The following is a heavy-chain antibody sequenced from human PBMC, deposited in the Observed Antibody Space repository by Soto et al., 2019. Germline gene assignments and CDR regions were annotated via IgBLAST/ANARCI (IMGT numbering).Heavy chain of an antibody. J-gene: IGHJ4*02. CDR3: ARYRVGRRQLELLVPLDY. D-gene: IGHD1-7*01. V-gene: IGHV5-10-1*01. CDR1: GYSFTSYW. CDR2: IDPSDSYT. Sequence: GESLKISCKGSGYSFTSYWISWVRQVPGKGLEWMGRIDPSDSYTNYSPSFQGHVTISADKSISTAYLQWSSLKASDTAMYYCARYRVGRRQLELLVPLDYWGQGTLVTVSS.